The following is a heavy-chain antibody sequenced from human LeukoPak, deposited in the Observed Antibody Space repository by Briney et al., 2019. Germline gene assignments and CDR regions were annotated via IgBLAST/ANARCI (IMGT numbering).Heavy chain of an antibody. CDR1: TYTGFY. CDR3: VTSTGYKTSWGAFDI. J-gene: IGHJ3*02. D-gene: IGHD2-2*01. CDR2: ISPNGAAT. V-gene: IGHV1-2*04. Sequence: GASVKISCKASTYTGFYIHWVRQAPGQGLEWMGWISPNGAATNYAQKFRESVTMTRDTSSDTAYMSLYGLTSDDTAVYYCVTSTGYKTSWGAFDIWGHGTMVSVSS.